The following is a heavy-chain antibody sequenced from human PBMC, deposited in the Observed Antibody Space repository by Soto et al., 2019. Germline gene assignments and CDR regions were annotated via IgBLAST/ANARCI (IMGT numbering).Heavy chain of an antibody. Sequence: QLQLQESGPGLVKPSETLSLTCTVSGGSISSSSYYWGWIRQPPGKGLEWIGSSYYSGSTYYNPSFKGRVTISVDTSKNQFSLKLSSVTAANTAVYYCATCSGGSCYSRSLEYWGQGTLVTVSS. CDR2: SYYSGST. V-gene: IGHV4-39*01. CDR1: GGSISSSSYY. J-gene: IGHJ4*02. CDR3: ATCSGGSCYSRSLEY. D-gene: IGHD2-15*01.